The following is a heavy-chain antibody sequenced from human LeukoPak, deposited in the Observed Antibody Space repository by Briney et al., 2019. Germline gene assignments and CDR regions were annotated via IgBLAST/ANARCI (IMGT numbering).Heavy chain of an antibody. D-gene: IGHD5-18*01. CDR3: ARDWPARGYSYDYYFDY. V-gene: IGHV1-2*02. Sequence: GASVKVSCKASGYTFTSYGISWVRQAPGQGLEWMGWINPHSGGTNYAQKFQGRVTMTRDTSISTAYMELSRLRSDDTAVYYCARDWPARGYSYDYYFDYWGQGTLVTVSS. J-gene: IGHJ4*02. CDR1: GYTFTSYG. CDR2: INPHSGGT.